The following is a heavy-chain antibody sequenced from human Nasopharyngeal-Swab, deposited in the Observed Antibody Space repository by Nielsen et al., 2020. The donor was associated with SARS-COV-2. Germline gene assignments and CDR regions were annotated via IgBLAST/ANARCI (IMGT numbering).Heavy chain of an antibody. D-gene: IGHD3-9*01. CDR2: IKSKRDLEST. CDR1: GFTFSRAW. V-gene: IGHV3-15*01. Sequence: GESLKISCEASGFTFSRAWMTWVRQAPGKGLEWVGRIKSKRDLESTDYAEPVKGRITISRDDSKNMLYLEMDSLKVEDTAVYYCTTDHGVTNYGILNGYHRSWGQGTLVVVSS. CDR3: TTDHGVTNYGILNGYHRS. J-gene: IGHJ5*02.